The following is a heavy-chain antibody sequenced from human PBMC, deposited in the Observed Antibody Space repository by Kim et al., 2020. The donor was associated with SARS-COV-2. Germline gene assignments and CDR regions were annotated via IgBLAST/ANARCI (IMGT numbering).Heavy chain of an antibody. Sequence: SETLSLTCTVSGGSISSSSYYWGWIRQPPGKGLEWIGSIYYSGSTYYNPSLKSRVTISVDTSKNQFSLKLSSVTAADTAVYYCARDCPDMITFGGVIVGGYYFDYWGQGTLVTVSS. CDR3: ARDCPDMITFGGVIVGGYYFDY. CDR2: IYYSGST. V-gene: IGHV4-39*07. D-gene: IGHD3-16*02. J-gene: IGHJ4*02. CDR1: GGSISSSSYY.